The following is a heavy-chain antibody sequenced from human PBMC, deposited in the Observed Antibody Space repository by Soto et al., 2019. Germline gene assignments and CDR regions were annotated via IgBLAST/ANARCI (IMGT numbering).Heavy chain of an antibody. D-gene: IGHD5-12*01. V-gene: IGHV2-5*02. CDR1: GFSLCTSGVG. J-gene: IGHJ4*02. CDR3: AHVYGGYETFDY. Sequence: QITLKESGPPLVKPTQTLTLTCTFSGFSLCTSGVGVGWIRQPPGKALEWLALIYWDDDKRYSPSLKSWLTLXNXXYTNKVAPTMTNMDPDDTATHYCAHVYGGYETFDYCCQGTLVTFS. CDR2: IYWDDDK.